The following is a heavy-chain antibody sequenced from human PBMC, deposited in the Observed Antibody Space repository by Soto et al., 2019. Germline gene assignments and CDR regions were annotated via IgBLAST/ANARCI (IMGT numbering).Heavy chain of an antibody. CDR3: ARDGGYTAPGTGYYYYGMDV. Sequence: VKVSCKASRYTFTGYYMHWVRQAPGQGLEWRGWINPNSGGTNYAQKFQGWVTMTRDTSISTAYMGLSRLRSDDTAVYYCARDGGYTAPGTGYYYYGMDVWGQGTTVTVSS. CDR1: RYTFTGYY. V-gene: IGHV1-2*04. CDR2: INPNSGGT. D-gene: IGHD2-2*02. J-gene: IGHJ6*02.